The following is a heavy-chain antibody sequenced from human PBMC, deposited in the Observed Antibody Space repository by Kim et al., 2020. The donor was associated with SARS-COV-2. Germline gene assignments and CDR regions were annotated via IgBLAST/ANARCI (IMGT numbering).Heavy chain of an antibody. D-gene: IGHD2-2*01. J-gene: IGHJ4*02. CDR3: AKDLYCSSTSCPTDY. Sequence: DSVKGRFTISRDNSKNTLYLQMNSLRAEDTAVYYCAKDLYCSSTSCPTDYWGQGTLVTVSS. V-gene: IGHV3-30*02.